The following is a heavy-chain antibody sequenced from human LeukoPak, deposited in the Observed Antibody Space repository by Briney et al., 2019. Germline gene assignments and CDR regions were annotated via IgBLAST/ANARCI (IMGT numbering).Heavy chain of an antibody. D-gene: IGHD6-6*01. CDR3: ARASIEYSSWVDY. V-gene: IGHV3-30-3*01. Sequence: GGSLRLSCAASGFTFSSYAMHWVRQAPGKGLEWVAVISYDGSNKYYADSVKGRFTISRDNSKNTLYLQMNSLRAEDTAVYYCARASIEYSSWVDYWGQGTLVTVSS. J-gene: IGHJ4*02. CDR2: ISYDGSNK. CDR1: GFTFSSYA.